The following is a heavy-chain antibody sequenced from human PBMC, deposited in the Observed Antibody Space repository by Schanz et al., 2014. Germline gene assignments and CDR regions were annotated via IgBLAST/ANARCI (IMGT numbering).Heavy chain of an antibody. CDR1: GFTFSSYG. CDR3: AKEGGHIDKFDY. Sequence: EGQLLESGGGLVQPGGSLRLSCAASGFTFSSYGMSWVCQAPGKGLEWVSGISSSGSTYYADSVKGRFTISRDNSKNTLYLQMNSLRAEDTAVYYCAKEGGHIDKFDYWGQGTLVTVSS. V-gene: IGHV3-23*01. D-gene: IGHD2-21*01. CDR2: ISSSGST. J-gene: IGHJ4*02.